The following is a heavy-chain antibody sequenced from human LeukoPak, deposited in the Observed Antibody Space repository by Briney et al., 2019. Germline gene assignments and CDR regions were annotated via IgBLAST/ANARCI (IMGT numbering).Heavy chain of an antibody. CDR2: ISSSSSYI. V-gene: IGHV3-21*01. J-gene: IGHJ4*02. Sequence: GGSLRLSCAASGFTFSSYSMNWVRQAPGKGLEWVPSISSSSSYIYYADSVKGRFTISRDNAKNSLYLQMNSLRAEDTAVYYCARSLQRGYSYGLDYWGQGTLVTVSS. D-gene: IGHD5-18*01. CDR3: ARSLQRGYSYGLDY. CDR1: GFTFSSYS.